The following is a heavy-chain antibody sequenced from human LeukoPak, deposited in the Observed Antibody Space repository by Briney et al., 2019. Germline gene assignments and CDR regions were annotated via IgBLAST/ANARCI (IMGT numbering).Heavy chain of an antibody. CDR3: AIDFWSGSHYYYGMDV. V-gene: IGHV3-23*01. D-gene: IGHD3-3*01. CDR1: GFTFSSYA. Sequence: GGSLRLSCAASGFTFSSYAMSWVRQAPGKGLEWVSAISGSGGSTYYADSVKGRFTISRDNSKNTLYLQMNSLRAEDTAVYYRAIDFWSGSHYYYGMDVWGQGTTVTVSS. J-gene: IGHJ6*02. CDR2: ISGSGGST.